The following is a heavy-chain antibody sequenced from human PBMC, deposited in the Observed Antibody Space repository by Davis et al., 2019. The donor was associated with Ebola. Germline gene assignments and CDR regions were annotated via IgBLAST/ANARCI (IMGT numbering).Heavy chain of an antibody. CDR2: ISGSGGST. J-gene: IGHJ1*01. CDR1: GFTFSSYA. D-gene: IGHD1-20*01. Sequence: GESLKISCAASGFTFSSYAMSWVRQAPGKGLEWVSAISGSGGSTYYADSVKGRFTISRDNSKNTLYLQMNSLRAEDTAVYYCANCPYNWKLGYFQRWGQGTLVTVSS. CDR3: ANCPYNWKLGYFQR. V-gene: IGHV3-23*01.